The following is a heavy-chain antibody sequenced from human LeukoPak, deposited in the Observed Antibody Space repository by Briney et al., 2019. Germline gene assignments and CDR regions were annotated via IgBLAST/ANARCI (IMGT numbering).Heavy chain of an antibody. V-gene: IGHV3-23*01. CDR1: GFTFSSYA. CDR3: AKVGPVTGTRAQDY. Sequence: GESLRLSCAASGFTFSSYAMNWVRQAPGKGLEWVSVISGSGGTIYYADSVKGRFTISRDNSKNTLYLQMNSLRAEDTAVYFCAKVGPVTGTRAQDYWGQGTLVTVSS. J-gene: IGHJ4*02. CDR2: ISGSGGTI. D-gene: IGHD6-19*01.